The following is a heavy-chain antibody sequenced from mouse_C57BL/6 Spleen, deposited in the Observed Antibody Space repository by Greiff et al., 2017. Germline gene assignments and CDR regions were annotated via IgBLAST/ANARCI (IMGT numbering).Heavy chain of an antibody. V-gene: IGHV1-78*01. CDR2: IYPRDGST. J-gene: IGHJ2*01. Sequence: QVQLKQSDAALVKPGASVKISCKVSGYTFTDHTIHWMKHRPEQGLEWIGYIYPRDGSTKDNETFKGKATLTADKSSSTAYMQLNSLTSEDSAVYFCARGDEYDLYYFDCWGQGTPLTVSS. D-gene: IGHD2-4*01. CDR3: ARGDEYDLYYFDC. CDR1: GYTFTDHT.